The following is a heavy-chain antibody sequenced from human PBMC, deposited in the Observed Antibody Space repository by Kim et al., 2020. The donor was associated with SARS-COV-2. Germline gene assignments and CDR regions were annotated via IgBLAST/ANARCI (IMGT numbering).Heavy chain of an antibody. D-gene: IGHD3-10*01. CDR2: ISYDGSNK. Sequence: GRSLRLSCAASGFTFSSYAMHWVRQAPGKGLEWVAVISYDGSNKYYADSVKGRFTISRDNSKNTLYLQMNSLRAEDTAVYYCARESEASFGYWGQGTLVTVSS. CDR3: ARESEASFGY. V-gene: IGHV3-30*04. CDR1: GFTFSSYA. J-gene: IGHJ4*02.